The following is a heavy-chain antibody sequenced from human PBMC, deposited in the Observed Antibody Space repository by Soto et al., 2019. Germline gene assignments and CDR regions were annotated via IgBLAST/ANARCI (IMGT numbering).Heavy chain of an antibody. CDR1: GGSITSTSYF. D-gene: IGHD3-16*01. CDR2: IYYGGKT. CDR3: AGASSTYDYSTNWFDP. Sequence: PSETLSLTCTVFGGSITSTSYFWGWIRQPPGKGLEWIGYIYYGGKTFYNPSLKSRLYISIAASESQFSLKLSSVTAADTAVYYCAGASSTYDYSTNWFDPWGQGILVTVSS. J-gene: IGHJ5*02. V-gene: IGHV4-31*03.